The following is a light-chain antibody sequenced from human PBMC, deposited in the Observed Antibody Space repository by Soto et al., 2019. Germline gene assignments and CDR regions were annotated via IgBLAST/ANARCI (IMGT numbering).Light chain of an antibody. Sequence: QSVLTQPRSASGPPVQRVTISCSGSSSTIGINPVNWYQQLPGTAPKLLISNNNQRPSGVPDRFSGSKSGTSASLAISGLQSDDEATYYCAAWDDSLNGRVFGGGTKVTVL. V-gene: IGLV1-44*01. CDR1: SSTIGINP. CDR2: NNN. CDR3: AAWDDSLNGRV. J-gene: IGLJ3*02.